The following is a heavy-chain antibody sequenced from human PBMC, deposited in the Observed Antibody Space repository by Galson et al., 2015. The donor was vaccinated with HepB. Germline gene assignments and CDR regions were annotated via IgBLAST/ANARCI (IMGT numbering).Heavy chain of an antibody. D-gene: IGHD4-23*01. J-gene: IGHJ2*01. CDR1: GFTFSSYS. V-gene: IGHV3-21*01. Sequence: SLRLSCAASGFTFSSYSMNWVRQAPGKGLEWVSSISSSSVFIYYADSMKGRFTISRDNAKNSLYLQMNSLRADDTAVYYCARDRVSYGGNSVAYFDLWGRGTLVTVSS. CDR3: ARDRVSYGGNSVAYFDL. CDR2: ISSSSVFI.